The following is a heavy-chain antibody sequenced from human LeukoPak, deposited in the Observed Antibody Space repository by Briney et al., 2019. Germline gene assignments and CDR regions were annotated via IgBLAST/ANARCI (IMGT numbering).Heavy chain of an antibody. CDR1: GGSISSYY. CDR3: ATGRAAAAIEGGYYFDY. J-gene: IGHJ4*02. V-gene: IGHV4-59*01. CDR2: IYYSGST. Sequence: SETLSLTCTVSGGSISSYYWSWIRQPPGKGLEWIGYIYYSGSTNYNPSLKSRVTISVDTSKNQFSLKLSSVTAADTAVYYCATGRAAAAIEGGYYFDYWGQGTQVTVSS. D-gene: IGHD6-13*01.